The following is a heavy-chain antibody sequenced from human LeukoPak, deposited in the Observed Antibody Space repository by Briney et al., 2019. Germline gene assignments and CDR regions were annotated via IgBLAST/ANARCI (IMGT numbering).Heavy chain of an antibody. V-gene: IGHV3-7*01. CDR2: INQDGSEE. Sequence: GGSLRLSCAASGFTFSHYWMTWVRQAPGKGLEGVAQINQDGSEEYYMDSVKARFTISRDNAKNSVFLQMNSLRAEDTAVYYCVRDGGVSGYDLLDYWGQGTLVTVSS. J-gene: IGHJ4*02. CDR1: GFTFSHYW. D-gene: IGHD5-12*01. CDR3: VRDGGVSGYDLLDY.